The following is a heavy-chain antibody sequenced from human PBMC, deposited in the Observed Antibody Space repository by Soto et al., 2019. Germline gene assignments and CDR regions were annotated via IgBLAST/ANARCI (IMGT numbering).Heavy chain of an antibody. CDR2: IYYTGST. Sequence: SETLSLTCTVSGGSVSSESHYWSWIRQTPGKGLEWIGYIYYTGSTDYNPSLKGRVTMSVDTSRDQVSLRLRSVTRADTAVYYCARDQYGFRSGSYYYAMEVWGQGTKVTVSS. D-gene: IGHD3-3*01. V-gene: IGHV4-61*01. J-gene: IGHJ6*02. CDR3: ARDQYGFRSGSYYYAMEV. CDR1: GGSVSSESHY.